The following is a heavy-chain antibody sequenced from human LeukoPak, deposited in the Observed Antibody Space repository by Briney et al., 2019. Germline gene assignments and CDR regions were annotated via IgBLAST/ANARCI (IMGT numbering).Heavy chain of an antibody. CDR1: GFTLSSVG. D-gene: IGHD3-22*01. CDR2: IWYDGSNK. J-gene: IGHJ3*02. Sequence: GRSLRLSCAASGFTLSSVGMQWVRQAPGKGLEWVAVIWYDGSNKYYAASVKGRFTISRDNSKNTLYLQMNSLRAEDTAVYYCARDVPAYYYDSSGYTDAFDIWGQGTMVTVSS. CDR3: ARDVPAYYYDSSGYTDAFDI. V-gene: IGHV3-33*01.